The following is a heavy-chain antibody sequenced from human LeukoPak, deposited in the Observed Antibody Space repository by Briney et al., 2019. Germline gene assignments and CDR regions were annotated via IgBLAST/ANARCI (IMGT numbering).Heavy chain of an antibody. J-gene: IGHJ3*02. CDR3: AREAYYDSSGYYSDAFDI. D-gene: IGHD3-22*01. CDR1: GGSISSYC. CDR2: IYYSGST. Sequence: PSETLSLTCTVSGGSISSYCWSWIRQPPGKGLALIGYIYYSGSTYYNPSLKSRVTISVDTSKNQFSLKLSSVTAADTAVYYCAREAYYDSSGYYSDAFDIWGQGTMVTVSS. V-gene: IGHV4-59*12.